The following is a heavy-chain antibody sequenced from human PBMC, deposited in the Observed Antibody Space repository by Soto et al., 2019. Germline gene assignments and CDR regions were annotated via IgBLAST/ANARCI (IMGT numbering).Heavy chain of an antibody. D-gene: IGHD3-10*01. CDR1: GFIFSDYA. J-gene: IGHJ6*02. CDR2: LIDDGYFQ. CDR3: AREWGRSYYYGMDV. Sequence: QVQLVDSGGGVVQPERSLRLSCRASGFIFSDYAIHWVHQAPGRGLEWVAVLIDDGYFQYYADSVKGRFTISSDKSNNTVYLDMSSLRVDDTAVYYCAREWGRSYYYGMDVWGQGTTVIVSS. V-gene: IGHV3-30-3*01.